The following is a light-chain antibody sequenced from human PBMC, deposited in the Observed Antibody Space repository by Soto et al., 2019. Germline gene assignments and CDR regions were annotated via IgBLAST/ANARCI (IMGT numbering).Light chain of an antibody. CDR3: QQYTNWPPLT. J-gene: IGKJ4*01. V-gene: IGKV3-15*01. CDR1: QSVHRD. CDR2: DAS. Sequence: EIVMTQSPATLSVSPGEGATLSCRASQSVHRDLAWYQQKPGQAPRLLIYDASTRATGIPARFSGSGFGTEFTLTISSLQSEDFAVYYCQQYTNWPPLTFGGGTKVEI.